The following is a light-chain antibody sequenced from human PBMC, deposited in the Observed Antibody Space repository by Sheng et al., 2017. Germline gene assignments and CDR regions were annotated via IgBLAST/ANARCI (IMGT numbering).Light chain of an antibody. CDR2: EDT. J-gene: IGLJ3*02. CDR1: ALSKKX. V-gene: IGLV3-10*01. CDR3: YSTDISGNYWV. Sequence: SYELTQPPSVSVSPGQTARITCSGDALSKKXVYWYQQKSGQAPVLVIYEDTKRPSGIPERFSGSSSGTMATLTISGAQVEDETDYYCYSTDISGNYWVFGGGTKLTVL.